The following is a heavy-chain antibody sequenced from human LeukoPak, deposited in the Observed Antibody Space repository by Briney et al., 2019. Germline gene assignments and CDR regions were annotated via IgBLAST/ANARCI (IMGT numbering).Heavy chain of an antibody. CDR3: ARDAVDTAMVGWFDP. Sequence: SVNVSCKPSRGTLSSYAIRGVRQAPGQGLEWMGGIIPIFGTANYAQKFQGRVTITTDESTSTAYMELSSLRSEDTAVYYCARDAVDTAMVGWFDPWGQGTLVTVSS. CDR2: IIPIFGTA. V-gene: IGHV1-69*05. J-gene: IGHJ5*02. D-gene: IGHD5-18*01. CDR1: RGTLSSYA.